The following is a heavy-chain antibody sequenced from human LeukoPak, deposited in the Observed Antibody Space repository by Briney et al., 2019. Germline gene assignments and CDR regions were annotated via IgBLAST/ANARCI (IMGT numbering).Heavy chain of an antibody. CDR2: INHSGST. Sequence: SETLSLTCAVYGGSFSGYYWSWIRQPPGKGLEWIGEINHSGSTNYNPSLKSRVTISVDTSKNQFSLKLSSETAADTAVYYCARVTRSYYYMDVWGKGTTVTVSS. CDR3: ARVTRSYYYMDV. J-gene: IGHJ6*03. CDR1: GGSFSGYY. V-gene: IGHV4-34*01. D-gene: IGHD3-3*01.